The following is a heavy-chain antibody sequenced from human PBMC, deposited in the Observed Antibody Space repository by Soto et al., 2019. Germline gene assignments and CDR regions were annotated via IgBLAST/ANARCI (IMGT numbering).Heavy chain of an antibody. J-gene: IGHJ5*01. V-gene: IGHV4-39*01. CDR3: GRVVEGATRHTDFDS. Sequence: SETLSLTCTVSGVSMHNSHSFWGWIRQPPGKGLEFIGNVYYSGGAHYNPSLKSRVAISVDTANNQVSLKMSSVTAADTAVYYCGRVVEGATRHTDFDSWGQGTLVTVSS. D-gene: IGHD2-21*01. CDR2: VYYSGGA. CDR1: GVSMHNSHSF.